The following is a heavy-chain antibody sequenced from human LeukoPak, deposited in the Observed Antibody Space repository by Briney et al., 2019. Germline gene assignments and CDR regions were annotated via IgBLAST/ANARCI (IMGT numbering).Heavy chain of an antibody. CDR1: GYTFSRSW. Sequence: GESLKISCKGSGYTFSRSWIGWVRQMPGKGLEWMGIIYPGDSDTRYSPSSQGQVTISADKSISTAYLQWSSLKASDTAMYYCARQSGAGTYFTYYSDYWGQGTLVTVSS. CDR3: ARQSGAGTYFTYYSDY. V-gene: IGHV5-51*01. D-gene: IGHD1-26*01. CDR2: IYPGDSDT. J-gene: IGHJ4*02.